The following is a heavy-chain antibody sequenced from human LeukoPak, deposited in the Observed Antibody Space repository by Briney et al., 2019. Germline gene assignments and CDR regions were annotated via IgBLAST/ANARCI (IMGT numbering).Heavy chain of an antibody. Sequence: SETLSLTCTVSGGSISSYYWSWIRQPPGKGLEWIGYIYYSGSTNYNPSLKSRVTISVDTSKNQFSLKLSSVTAADTAVYYCARGRSSSWLYSSQRSPKRNWYFDLWGRGTLVTVSS. CDR1: GGSISSYY. CDR3: ARGRSSSWLYSSQRSPKRNWYFDL. J-gene: IGHJ2*01. D-gene: IGHD6-13*01. CDR2: IYYSGST. V-gene: IGHV4-59*01.